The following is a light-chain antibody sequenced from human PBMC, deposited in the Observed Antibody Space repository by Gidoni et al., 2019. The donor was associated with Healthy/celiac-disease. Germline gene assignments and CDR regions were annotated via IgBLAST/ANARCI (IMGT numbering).Light chain of an antibody. V-gene: IGKV1-5*03. Sequence: DIQMTQSPSTLSASVGDRVTITCRASHSISSWLAWYQQKPGKAPKLLIYKASSLESGVPSRFIGSGSGTEFTLTISSLQPDDFATYYCQQYNSYSRTFGQGTKVEIK. CDR2: KAS. CDR1: HSISSW. J-gene: IGKJ1*01. CDR3: QQYNSYSRT.